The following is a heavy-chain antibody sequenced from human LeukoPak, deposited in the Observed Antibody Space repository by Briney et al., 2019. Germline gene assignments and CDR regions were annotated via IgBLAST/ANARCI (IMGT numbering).Heavy chain of an antibody. CDR3: ARDPQQLVGATGGGFEY. Sequence: ASVKVSCKASGGTFSSYAISWVRQAPGQGLEWMGWISAYNGKTNYAQKFQGRVTMTTDTSTNTAYMELRSLRSDDTAVYYCARDPQQLVGATGGGFEYWGQGTLVTVSS. CDR2: ISAYNGKT. CDR1: GGTFSSYA. J-gene: IGHJ4*02. V-gene: IGHV1-18*01. D-gene: IGHD1-26*01.